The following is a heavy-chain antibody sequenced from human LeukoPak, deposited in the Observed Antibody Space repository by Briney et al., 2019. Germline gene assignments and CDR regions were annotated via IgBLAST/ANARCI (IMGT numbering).Heavy chain of an antibody. J-gene: IGHJ5*02. D-gene: IGHD3-9*01. Sequence: GASVKVSCKASGYTFTGYYMHWVRQAPGQGLEWMGWINPNSGGTNYAQKFQGRVTMTRDTSISTAYMELSRLRSDDTAVYYCARDSEVLRYFDWPRPFDPWGQGTLVTVSS. CDR3: ARDSEVLRYFDWPRPFDP. V-gene: IGHV1-2*02. CDR2: INPNSGGT. CDR1: GYTFTGYY.